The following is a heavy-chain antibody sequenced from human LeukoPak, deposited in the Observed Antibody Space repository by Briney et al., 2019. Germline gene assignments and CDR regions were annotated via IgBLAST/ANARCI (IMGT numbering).Heavy chain of an antibody. CDR2: IYHSGST. CDR1: GYSISSGYY. D-gene: IGHD1-1*01. CDR3: VKEQLAFYDY. J-gene: IGHJ4*02. V-gene: IGHV4-38-2*02. Sequence: SETLSLTCTVSGYSISSGYYWGWIRQPPGKGLEWIGSIYHSGSTYYNPSLKSRVTISVDTSKNQFSLKLSSVTAADTAIYYCVKEQLAFYDYWGLGTLVTVSS.